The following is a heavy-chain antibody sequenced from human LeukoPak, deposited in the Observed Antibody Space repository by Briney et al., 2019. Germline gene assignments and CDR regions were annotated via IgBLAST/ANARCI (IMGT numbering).Heavy chain of an antibody. CDR1: GFTFSSYA. J-gene: IGHJ5*02. V-gene: IGHV3-23*01. CDR3: AKDCSSSCLLTGFDP. Sequence: GGSLRLSCAASGFTFSSYAMSWVRQAPGKGLEWVSAISVSGGITYYADSVKGRFTISRDNSKNTLYLQMNSPRAEDTAEYYCAKDCSSSCLLTGFDPWGQGTLVTVSS. D-gene: IGHD2-2*01. CDR2: ISVSGGIT.